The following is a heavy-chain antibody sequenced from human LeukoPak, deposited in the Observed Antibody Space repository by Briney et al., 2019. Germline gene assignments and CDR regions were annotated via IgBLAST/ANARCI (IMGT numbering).Heavy chain of an antibody. D-gene: IGHD6-13*01. Sequence: GGSLRLSCAASGFTFSSYAMSWVRQAPGKELEWVSAIRGSGDRTHYADSVKGRFTISRDNAKNSLYLQMNSLRAEDTAVYYCASWGRAAAGTPYWGQGTLVTVSS. CDR2: IRGSGDRT. V-gene: IGHV3-23*01. J-gene: IGHJ4*02. CDR1: GFTFSSYA. CDR3: ASWGRAAAGTPY.